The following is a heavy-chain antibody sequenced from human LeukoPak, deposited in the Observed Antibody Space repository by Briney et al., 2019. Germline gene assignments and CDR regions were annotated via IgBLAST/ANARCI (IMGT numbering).Heavy chain of an antibody. J-gene: IGHJ3*02. V-gene: IGHV1-2*02. Sequence: GASVKVSCKASGYTFTGYYMHWVRQAPGQGLEWMAWIDPNSGGTNYAQKFQGRVTMTRDTSIGTAYMELRRLRSDDTAMYYCARDVGSGGAFAFDIWGQGTMVTASS. D-gene: IGHD2-15*01. CDR3: ARDVGSGGAFAFDI. CDR2: IDPNSGGT. CDR1: GYTFTGYY.